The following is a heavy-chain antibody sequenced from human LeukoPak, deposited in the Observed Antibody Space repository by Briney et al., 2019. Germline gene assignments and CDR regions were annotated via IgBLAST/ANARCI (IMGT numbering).Heavy chain of an antibody. CDR1: GFAFDEHG. D-gene: IGHD2-2*01. Sequence: GGSLRLSCTASGFAFDEHGMSWVRQVPGKGLEWVSGINWSGGSKGYANPLRGRFTISRDNAKNSLYLQMDSLKAEATALYYCARAPITSPFYFDYWGQGTLVTVSS. J-gene: IGHJ4*02. CDR3: ARAPITSPFYFDY. CDR2: INWSGGSK. V-gene: IGHV3-20*04.